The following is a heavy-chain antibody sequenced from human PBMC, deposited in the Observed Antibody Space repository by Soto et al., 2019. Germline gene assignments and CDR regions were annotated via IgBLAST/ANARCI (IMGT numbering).Heavy chain of an antibody. Sequence: KTSETLSLTCSVSGDSISTVDYFWAWIRQPPGQALEYIGYIYKSTTTYYNPSFESRVAISLDTSKSQFSLTVTSVTAADTAVYFCARGRYCLTGRCFPNWFDSRGQATMVTVSS. CDR2: IYKSTTT. J-gene: IGHJ5*01. D-gene: IGHD2-15*01. CDR3: ARGRYCLTGRCFPNWFDS. CDR1: GDSISTVDYF. V-gene: IGHV4-30-4*01.